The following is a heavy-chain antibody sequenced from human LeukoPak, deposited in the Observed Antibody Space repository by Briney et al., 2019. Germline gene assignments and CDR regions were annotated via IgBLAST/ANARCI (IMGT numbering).Heavy chain of an antibody. CDR3: ARVRCYDFWSGYCNWFDP. V-gene: IGHV1-18*01. CDR1: GYIFTNYG. J-gene: IGHJ5*02. D-gene: IGHD3-3*01. Sequence: ASVTVSCKASGYIFTNYGISWVRQAPGKGREWMGWISVYNGNTNSAQNLQGRVTMTTDTSTSIVYMELRNLRSDDTAVYYCARVRCYDFWSGYCNWFDPWGQGTLVTVSS. CDR2: ISVYNGNT.